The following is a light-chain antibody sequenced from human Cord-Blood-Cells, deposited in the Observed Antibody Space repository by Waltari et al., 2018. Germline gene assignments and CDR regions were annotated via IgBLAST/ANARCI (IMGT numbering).Light chain of an antibody. CDR2: DFS. Sequence: QSALTQPASVSGSPGQSITISCTGTSSDVGGYNYVSWYQQHPGKAPKLMSYDFSKRPSGVSSRFSGSKSGNTASLTISGLQAEDEADYYCSSYTSSSTWVFGGGTKLTVL. V-gene: IGLV2-14*01. CDR3: SSYTSSSTWV. J-gene: IGLJ3*02. CDR1: SSDVGGYNY.